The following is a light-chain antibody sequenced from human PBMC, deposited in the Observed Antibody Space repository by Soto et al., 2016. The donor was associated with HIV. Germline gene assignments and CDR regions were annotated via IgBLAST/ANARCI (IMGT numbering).Light chain of an antibody. V-gene: IGKV1-9*01. Sequence: DIQLTQSPSFLSASVGDRVTITCRASQGISSYLAWYQQKPGKAPKLLIYAASTLQSGVPSRFSGSGSGTEFTLTISSLQPEDFATYYCQQLNSYPITFGQGYTTWRLN. CDR3: QQLNSYPIT. J-gene: IGKJ5*01. CDR2: AAS. CDR1: QGISSY.